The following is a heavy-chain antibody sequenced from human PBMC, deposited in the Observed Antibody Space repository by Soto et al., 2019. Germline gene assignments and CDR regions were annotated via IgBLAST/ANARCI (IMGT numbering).Heavy chain of an antibody. CDR2: ISAYNGNT. CDR3: ARKIVGATHDY. Sequence: ASVKGSCKASGYTFTSYGISWGRQAPGQGLEWMGWISAYNGNTNYAQKLQGRVTMTTDTSTSTAYMELRSLRSDDTAVYYCARKIVGATHDYWGQGTLVTVSS. CDR1: GYTFTSYG. D-gene: IGHD1-26*01. V-gene: IGHV1-18*01. J-gene: IGHJ4*02.